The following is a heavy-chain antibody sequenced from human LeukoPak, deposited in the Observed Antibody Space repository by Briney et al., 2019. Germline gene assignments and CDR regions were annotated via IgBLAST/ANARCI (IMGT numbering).Heavy chain of an antibody. D-gene: IGHD5-12*01. Sequence: GGSLRLSCVGSGFTFSSYWMSWVRQAPGKGLEWVANIKEYGSEKYYVDSVKGRFTASRDDAKNSLYLQMTSLRAEDTAVYHCARHLVEGYTRKWFDLWGQGTLVTVSS. CDR1: GFTFSSYW. CDR2: IKEYGSEK. V-gene: IGHV3-7*01. CDR3: ARHLVEGYTRKWFDL. J-gene: IGHJ5*02.